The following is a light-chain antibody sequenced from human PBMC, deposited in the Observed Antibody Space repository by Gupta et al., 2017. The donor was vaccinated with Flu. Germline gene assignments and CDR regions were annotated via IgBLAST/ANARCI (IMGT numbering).Light chain of an antibody. CDR2: KAS. Sequence: GDRVTSTCRASQNISSWLAWYQQKPGKAPNVLIFKASNLESGVPSRFSGSGFGTEFTLTVSSLQPDDSGTYYCQQYDTYPYTFGQGTKLEIK. CDR3: QQYDTYPYT. CDR1: QNISSW. J-gene: IGKJ2*01. V-gene: IGKV1-5*03.